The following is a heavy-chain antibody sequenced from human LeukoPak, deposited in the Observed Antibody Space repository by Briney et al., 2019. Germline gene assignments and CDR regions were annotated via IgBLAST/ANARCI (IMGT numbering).Heavy chain of an antibody. CDR3: ARDAVAGRPLDY. J-gene: IGHJ4*02. D-gene: IGHD6-19*01. Sequence: PGRSLRLSCAASGFTFDDYAMHWVRQAPGKGLEWVSGISWNSGSIGYADSVKGRFTISRDNAKNSLYLQMNSLRAEDTAVYYCARDAVAGRPLDYWGQGTLVTVSS. CDR2: ISWNSGSI. V-gene: IGHV3-9*01. CDR1: GFTFDDYA.